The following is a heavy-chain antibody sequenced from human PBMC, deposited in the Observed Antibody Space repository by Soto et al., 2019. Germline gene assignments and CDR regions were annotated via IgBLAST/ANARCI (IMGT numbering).Heavy chain of an antibody. J-gene: IGHJ4*02. V-gene: IGHV3-30*18. Sequence: QVQLVGSGGGVVQPGRSLRLSCAASGFTFSTYGMHWVRRAPGKGLEWLALISYGGTNKYYADSVKGRFTVSRDNSKNTLYLQMNSLRAEDTAVYYCAKGNSYDSSGYYFDYWGQGTLVTVSS. CDR3: AKGNSYDSSGYYFDY. CDR2: ISYGGTNK. D-gene: IGHD3-22*01. CDR1: GFTFSTYG.